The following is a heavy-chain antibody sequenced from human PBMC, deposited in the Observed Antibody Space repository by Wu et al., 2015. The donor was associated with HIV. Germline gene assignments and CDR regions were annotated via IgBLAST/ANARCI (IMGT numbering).Heavy chain of an antibody. CDR1: GGTFRKYA. V-gene: IGHV1-18*01. CDR2: ISAYSGNT. Sequence: QVQLVQSGAEVKKPGSSVKVSCQASGGTFRKYAISWVRQAPGQGLEWMGWISAYSGNTKYAQKLQGRVTMTTDTSTSSAYMEMRSLRSDDTGVYYCARSREIWFANGMAVWGQGTTVTVSS. J-gene: IGHJ6*02. D-gene: IGHD3-10*01. CDR3: ARSREIWFANGMAV.